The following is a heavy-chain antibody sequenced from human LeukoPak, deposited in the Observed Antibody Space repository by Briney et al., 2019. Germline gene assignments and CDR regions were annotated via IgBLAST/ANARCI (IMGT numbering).Heavy chain of an antibody. V-gene: IGHV1-2*02. D-gene: IGHD3-10*01. J-gene: IGHJ4*02. CDR1: GDTFSGYY. CDR3: ARDSITLLRGFDF. CDR2: INANSGGT. Sequence: ASVKVSCKSFGDTFSGYYLHWVRQAPGQGLEWMGWINANSGGTNYAQKFQGRVTMTRDTSISSVHMELSRLRSDDTAVYYCARDSITLLRGFDFWGQGTLVTVSS.